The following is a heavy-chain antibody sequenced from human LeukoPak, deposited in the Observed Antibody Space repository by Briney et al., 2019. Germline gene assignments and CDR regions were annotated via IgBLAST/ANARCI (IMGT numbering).Heavy chain of an antibody. CDR3: ARDQGYYYDSSGYYS. CDR2: IIPIFGTA. D-gene: IGHD3-22*01. V-gene: IGHV1-69*05. Sequence: ASVKVSCKASGGTFSSYAISWVRQATGQGLEWMGGIIPIFGTANYAQKFQGRVTITTDESTSTAYMELSSLRSEDTAVYYCARDQGYYYDSSGYYSWGQGTLVTVSS. CDR1: GGTFSSYA. J-gene: IGHJ4*02.